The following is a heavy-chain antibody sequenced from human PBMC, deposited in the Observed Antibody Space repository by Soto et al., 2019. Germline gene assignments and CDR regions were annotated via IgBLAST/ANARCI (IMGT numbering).Heavy chain of an antibody. CDR2: ISVSGDRT. Sequence: EVQLLESGGGLVQPGGSLRLSCAASGFTFTSYAMCWVRQAPGKGLEWVSSISVSGDRTFYADSVKGRFTISRDNSKNTLYLQMNSLRAEDTAVYYCARGPPARYDGGHYFDYWGQGTLVTVSS. J-gene: IGHJ4*02. CDR3: ARGPPARYDGGHYFDY. CDR1: GFTFTSYA. D-gene: IGHD5-12*01. V-gene: IGHV3-23*01.